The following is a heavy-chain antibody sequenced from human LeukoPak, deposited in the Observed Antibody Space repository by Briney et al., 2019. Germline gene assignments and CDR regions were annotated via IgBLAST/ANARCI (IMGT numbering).Heavy chain of an antibody. CDR1: GYTFTSYY. D-gene: IGHD1-26*01. V-gene: IGHV1-46*01. Sequence: ASVTVSCKASGYTFTSYYMHWVRQAPGQGLEWMGIINPSGGSTSYAQKFQGRVTMTRDTSTSTVYMELSSLRSEDTAVYYCARDRSKWELPFWFDPWGQGTLVTVSS. CDR3: ARDRSKWELPFWFDP. CDR2: INPSGGST. J-gene: IGHJ5*02.